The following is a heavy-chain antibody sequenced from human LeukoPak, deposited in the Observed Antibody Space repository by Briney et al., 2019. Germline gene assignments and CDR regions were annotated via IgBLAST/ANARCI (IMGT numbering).Heavy chain of an antibody. J-gene: IGHJ6*03. D-gene: IGHD3-3*01. CDR2: VNHSGST. CDR3: AREARLRFLEWTTRYYYYMDV. V-gene: IGHV4-34*01. CDR1: GGSFSGYY. Sequence: SETLSLTCAVYGGSFSGYYWSWIRQPPGKGLEWIGEVNHSGSTNYNPSLKSRVTISVDTSKNQFSLKLSSVTAADTAVYYCAREARLRFLEWTTRYYYYMDVWGKGTTVTVSS.